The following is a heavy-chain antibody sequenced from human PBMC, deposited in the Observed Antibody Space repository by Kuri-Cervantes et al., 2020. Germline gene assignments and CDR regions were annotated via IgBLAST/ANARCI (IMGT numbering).Heavy chain of an antibody. D-gene: IGHD3-10*01. Sequence: GGSLRLSCVGSGFTFSSYGLSWVRQAPGKGLEWVSGISGSGENTYHADSVKGRFTISRDNSKNTLYLQMNSLRAEDTAVYYCARGAGSLDSGRIWGQGTLVTVSS. CDR3: ARGAGSLDSGRI. J-gene: IGHJ4*02. CDR2: ISGSGENT. V-gene: IGHV3-23*01. CDR1: GFTFSSYG.